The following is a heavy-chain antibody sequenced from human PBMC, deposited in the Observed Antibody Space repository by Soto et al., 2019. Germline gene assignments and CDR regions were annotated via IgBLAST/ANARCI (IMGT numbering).Heavy chain of an antibody. CDR1: GFTFSSDW. V-gene: IGHV3-66*01. CDR2: IYSGGST. CDR3: ARDRIPTGMDV. Sequence: GGSLRLSCAASGFTFSSDWMHWVRQAPGKGLEWVSVIYSGGSTYYADSVKGRFTISRDNSKNTLYLQMNSLRAEDTAVYYCARDRIPTGMDVWGQGTTVTVS. J-gene: IGHJ6*02.